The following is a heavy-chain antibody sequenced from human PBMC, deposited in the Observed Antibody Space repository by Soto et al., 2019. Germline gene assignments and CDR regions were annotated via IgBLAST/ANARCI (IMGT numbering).Heavy chain of an antibody. CDR3: ARASRSSSNKPTFDY. J-gene: IGHJ4*02. CDR2: ISYDGSNK. V-gene: IGHV3-30*03. D-gene: IGHD6-13*01. CDR1: GFTFSNYG. Sequence: QVQLAESGGGVVQPGRSLRLSCAASGFTFSNYGMHWVRQAPGKGLEWVAVISYDGSNKYYEDSVKGRVTISRDNSKNTLSLQMNSLRPEDTAVYYCARASRSSSNKPTFDYWGQGTLVTVSP.